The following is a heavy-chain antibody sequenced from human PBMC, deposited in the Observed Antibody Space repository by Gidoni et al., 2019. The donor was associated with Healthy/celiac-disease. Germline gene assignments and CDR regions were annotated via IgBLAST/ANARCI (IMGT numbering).Heavy chain of an antibody. CDR3: AKEHHYRYYDYVGDLDY. J-gene: IGHJ4*02. CDR2: ISYDGSNK. V-gene: IGHV3-30*18. CDR1: GFTFSSYG. D-gene: IGHD3-16*01. Sequence: QVQLVESGGGVVQPGRSLRLSCAASGFTFSSYGMHWVRQAPGKGLEWVAVISYDGSNKYYADSVKGRFTISRDNSKNKLYLQMNSLRAEDTAVYYCAKEHHYRYYDYVGDLDYWGQGTLVTVSS.